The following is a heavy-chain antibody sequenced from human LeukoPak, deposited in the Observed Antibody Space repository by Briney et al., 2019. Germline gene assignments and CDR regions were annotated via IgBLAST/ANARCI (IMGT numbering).Heavy chain of an antibody. CDR1: GDSVPSNSAA. Sequence: RSQTLSLTCALSGDSVPSNSAAWNWIRQSPSRGLEWLGKTYYRSKWYNDYAVSVKSRITINPDTSKNQFSLQLNSVTPEGTAVYYCARGDDSSGYYYSHYYWYFDLWGRGTLVTVSS. CDR2: TYYRSKWYN. D-gene: IGHD3-22*01. J-gene: IGHJ2*01. V-gene: IGHV6-1*01. CDR3: ARGDDSSGYYYSHYYWYFDL.